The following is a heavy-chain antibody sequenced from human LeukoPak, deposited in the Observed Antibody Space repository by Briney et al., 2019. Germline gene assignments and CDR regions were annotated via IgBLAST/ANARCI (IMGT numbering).Heavy chain of an antibody. CDR2: IIPIFGTA. D-gene: IGHD3-22*01. Sequence: GASVKVSCKASGYTFTSYAISWVRQAPGQGLEWMGGIIPIFGTANYAQKFQGRVTITADESTSTAYMELSSLRSEDTAVYYCALSDSSGYYGDYWGQGTLVTVSS. V-gene: IGHV1-69*13. J-gene: IGHJ4*02. CDR1: GYTFTSYA. CDR3: ALSDSSGYYGDY.